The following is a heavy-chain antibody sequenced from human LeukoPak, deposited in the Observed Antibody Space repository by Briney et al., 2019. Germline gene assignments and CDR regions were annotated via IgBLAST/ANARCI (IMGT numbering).Heavy chain of an antibody. Sequence: PSETLSLTRTVSGGSISSSRYYWGWIRQPPGKGLEWFGSMYYSGSTYYNPSLKSRVIISVDTSKNHFSLKLSSVTAADTAVYYCATVSDQLDYWGHGTLVTVSA. J-gene: IGHJ4*01. V-gene: IGHV4-39*02. CDR3: ATVSDQLDY. CDR1: GGSISSSRYY. D-gene: IGHD1-1*01. CDR2: MYYSGST.